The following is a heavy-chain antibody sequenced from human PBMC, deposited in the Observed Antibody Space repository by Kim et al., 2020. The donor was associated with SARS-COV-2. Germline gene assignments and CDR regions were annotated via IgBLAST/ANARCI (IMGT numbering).Heavy chain of an antibody. J-gene: IGHJ3*02. Sequence: GGSLRLSCAASGFTFSSYAMHWVRQAPGKGLEWVAVISYDGSNKYYADSVKGRFTISRDNSKNTLYLQMNSLRAEDTAVYYCARDYAFDIWGQGTMVTVSS. CDR2: ISYDGSNK. V-gene: IGHV3-30-3*01. CDR1: GFTFSSYA. CDR3: ARDYAFDI.